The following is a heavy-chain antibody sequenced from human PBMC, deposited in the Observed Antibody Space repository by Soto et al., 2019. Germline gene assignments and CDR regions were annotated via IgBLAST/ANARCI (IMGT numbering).Heavy chain of an antibody. D-gene: IGHD6-19*01. CDR1: GYTYMSYS. Sequence: ASVKVSCKASGYTYMSYSMHWVRQAPGQRLEWMGWINAGNGNTKYSQKFQGRVTITSDTSASTDYMELSSLRSEDTAVYYCARDLGGWTDYWGQGTLVTVSS. CDR3: ARDLGGWTDY. J-gene: IGHJ4*02. CDR2: INAGNGNT. V-gene: IGHV1-3*01.